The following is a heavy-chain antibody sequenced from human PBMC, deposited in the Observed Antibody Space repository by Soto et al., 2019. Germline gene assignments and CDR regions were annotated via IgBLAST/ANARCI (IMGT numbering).Heavy chain of an antibody. J-gene: IGHJ6*03. V-gene: IGHV1-69*02. Sequence: GASVKVSCKASGGTFSSYTISWVRQAPGQGLEWMGRIIPILGIANYAQKFQGRVTITADKSTSTAYMELSSLRSEDTAVYYCASFEVPAAILDYYYMDVWGKGTTVTVSS. CDR2: IIPILGIA. CDR1: GGTFSSYT. D-gene: IGHD2-2*01. CDR3: ASFEVPAAILDYYYMDV.